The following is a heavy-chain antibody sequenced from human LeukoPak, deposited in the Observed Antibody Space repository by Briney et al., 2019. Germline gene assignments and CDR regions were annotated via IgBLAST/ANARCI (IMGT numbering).Heavy chain of an antibody. CDR1: GYTFTGDY. CDR2: INPNSGGT. D-gene: IGHD2-15*01. V-gene: IGHV1-2*02. Sequence: ASVKVSCKAPGYTFTGDYIHWVRQAPGQGLEWMGWINPNSGGTNYAQKFQGRVTMTRDTSITTAYMELSRLRSDDTAVYYCARAGGGLDYWGQGILVTVSS. J-gene: IGHJ4*02. CDR3: ARAGGGLDY.